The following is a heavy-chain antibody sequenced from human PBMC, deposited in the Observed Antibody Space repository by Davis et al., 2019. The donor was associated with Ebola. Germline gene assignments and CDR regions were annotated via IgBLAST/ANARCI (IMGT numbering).Heavy chain of an antibody. J-gene: IGHJ6*02. CDR3: TRDEVAAAGLEESYYYYYGMDV. CDR1: GYTFISYG. CDR2: ISAYNGNT. V-gene: IGHV1-18*01. D-gene: IGHD6-13*01. Sequence: AASVKVSCKASGYTFISYGISRVRQAPGPGLEWNGWISAYNGNTNYAQKLQGRVTMTTDTSTSTAYMELRSLRSDDTAVYYCTRDEVAAAGLEESYYYYYGMDVWGQGTTVTVSS.